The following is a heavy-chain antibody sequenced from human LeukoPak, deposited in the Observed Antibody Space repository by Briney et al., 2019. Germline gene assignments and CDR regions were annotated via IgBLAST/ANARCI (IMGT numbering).Heavy chain of an antibody. V-gene: IGHV4-34*01. CDR2: INHSGST. J-gene: IGHJ4*02. D-gene: IGHD6-19*01. Sequence: SETLSLTCAVYGGSFSAYYWSWIRQPPGRGLEWIGEINHSGSTNYNPSLKSRVTISVDTSKNQFSLKLSSVTAADTAVYYCARVGLSSGWYGDYWGQGTLVTVSS. CDR1: GGSFSAYY. CDR3: ARVGLSSGWYGDY.